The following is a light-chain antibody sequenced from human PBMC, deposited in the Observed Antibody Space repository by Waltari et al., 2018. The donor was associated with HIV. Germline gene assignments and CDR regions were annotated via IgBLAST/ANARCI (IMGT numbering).Light chain of an antibody. CDR1: TSDIGPSHS. V-gene: IGLV2-14*03. Sequence: QSALTQPASMSGSPGQSITISCAGPTSDIGPSHSVSWYQQHTDRAPKLIIYDVSYLPSGVDSRLSGSKSGNTASLTISDLRSDDEAVYYCSSYRTTFIFGAGTKLNVL. CDR3: SSYRTTFI. CDR2: DVS. J-gene: IGLJ2*01.